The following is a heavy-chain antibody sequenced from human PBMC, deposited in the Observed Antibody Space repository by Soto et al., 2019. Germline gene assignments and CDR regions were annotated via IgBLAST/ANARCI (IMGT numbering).Heavy chain of an antibody. CDR3: AHSRKQWLVPSQFDY. CDR2: IYWNDDK. J-gene: IGHJ4*02. Sequence: GSGPTLVNPTQTLTLTCTFSGFSLSTSGVGVGWIRQPPGKALEWLALIYWNDDKRCSPSLKSRLTITKDTSKNQVVLTMTNMDPVDTATYYCAHSRKQWLVPSQFDYWGQGTLVTVSS. D-gene: IGHD6-19*01. CDR1: GFSLSTSGVG. V-gene: IGHV2-5*01.